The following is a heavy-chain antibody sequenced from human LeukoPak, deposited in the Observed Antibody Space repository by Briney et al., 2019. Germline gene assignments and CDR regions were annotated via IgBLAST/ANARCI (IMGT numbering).Heavy chain of an antibody. Sequence: GGSLRLSCAVSGFTFSSYGMHWVRQAPGKGLEWVAFIRYDGSNKYYADSVKGRFTISRDNSKNTLYLQMNSLRAEDTAVYYCAKDQWLVPSYWGQGTLVTVSS. CDR3: AKDQWLVPSY. V-gene: IGHV3-30*02. CDR1: GFTFSSYG. D-gene: IGHD6-19*01. J-gene: IGHJ4*02. CDR2: IRYDGSNK.